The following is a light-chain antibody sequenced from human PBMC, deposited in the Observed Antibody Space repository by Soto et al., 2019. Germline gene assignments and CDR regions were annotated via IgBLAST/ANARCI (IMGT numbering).Light chain of an antibody. CDR2: KAS. V-gene: IGKV1-5*03. CDR3: HQYDSYSLS. CDR1: QSISSW. J-gene: IGKJ4*01. Sequence: DIQMTQSPSTLSASVGDRVTITCWASQSISSWLAWYQHKPGKAPNLLIYKASSLVSVVPSRFSGCGSGTEFTLSVSSLQPDDFATYYCHQYDSYSLSFDGGTKVEI.